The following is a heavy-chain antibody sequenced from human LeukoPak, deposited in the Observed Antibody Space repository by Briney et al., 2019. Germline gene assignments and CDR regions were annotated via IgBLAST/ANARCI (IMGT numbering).Heavy chain of an antibody. J-gene: IGHJ4*02. V-gene: IGHV3-53*01. D-gene: IGHD5/OR15-5a*01. CDR1: GFTVSSNY. Sequence: GGSLRLSCAASGFTVSSNYMNWVRQAPGKGLEWVSVIYGGGSTYYACSVKCRFTISRDNSKSTLYLQMSSVRAEDTAVYYCARGAGNTVSTRFFDYWGRGTLVTVSS. CDR2: IYGGGST. CDR3: ARGAGNTVSTRFFDY.